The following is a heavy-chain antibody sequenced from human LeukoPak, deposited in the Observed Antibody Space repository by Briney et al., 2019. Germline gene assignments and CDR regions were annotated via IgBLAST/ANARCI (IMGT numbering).Heavy chain of an antibody. Sequence: SETLSLTCAVYGGSFSGYYCSWIRQPPGKGLEWIGEINHSGSTNYNPSLKSRVTISVDTSKNQFSLKLSSVTAADTAVYYCERGLARYDYVWGSYRPTATFDYWGQGTLVTVSS. CDR3: ERGLARYDYVWGSYRPTATFDY. CDR1: GGSFSGYY. V-gene: IGHV4-34*01. CDR2: INHSGST. J-gene: IGHJ4*02. D-gene: IGHD3-16*02.